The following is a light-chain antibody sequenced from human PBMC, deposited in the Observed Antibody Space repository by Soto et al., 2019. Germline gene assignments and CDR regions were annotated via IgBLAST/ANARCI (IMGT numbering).Light chain of an antibody. CDR2: DAS. V-gene: IGKV3-11*01. CDR1: QSVSSY. CDR3: HQRSNWPPEVT. Sequence: EIVLTQSPATLSLSPGERANLSCRASQSVSSYLAWYQQKPGQAPRLLIYDASNRATGIPARFSGSGSGTDFTLTISSLEPEDFAVYYCHQRSNWPPEVTFGGGTKVEIK. J-gene: IGKJ4*01.